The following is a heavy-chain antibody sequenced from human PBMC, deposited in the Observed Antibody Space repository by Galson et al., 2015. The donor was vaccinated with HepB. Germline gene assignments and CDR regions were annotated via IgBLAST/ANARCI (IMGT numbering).Heavy chain of an antibody. Sequence: SLRLSCAASGFTFSSYGMHWVRQAPGKGLEWVAVISYDGSNKYYADSVKGRFTISRDNSKNTLYLQMNSLRAEDTAVYYCTGAAAGTYYYYYYMDVWGKGTTVTVSS. V-gene: IGHV3-30*03. CDR3: TGAAAGTYYYYYYMDV. D-gene: IGHD6-13*01. CDR1: GFTFSSYG. J-gene: IGHJ6*03. CDR2: ISYDGSNK.